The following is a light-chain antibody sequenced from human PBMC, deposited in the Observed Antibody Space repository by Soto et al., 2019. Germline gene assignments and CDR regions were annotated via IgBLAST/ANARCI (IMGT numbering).Light chain of an antibody. J-gene: IGKJ5*01. CDR2: DAS. CDR3: QQRSNWPIT. CDR1: QSISSW. V-gene: IGKV1-5*01. Sequence: DIQMTQSPSTLSASVGDRVTITCRASQSISSWLAWYQQRPGKAPKLLIYDASSLQSGVPSRFSGSGSGTHFTLTISSLEPEDFAVYYCQQRSNWPITFGQGTRLEIK.